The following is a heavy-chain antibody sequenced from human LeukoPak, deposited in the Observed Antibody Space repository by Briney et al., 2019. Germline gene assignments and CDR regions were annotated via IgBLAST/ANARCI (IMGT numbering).Heavy chain of an antibody. V-gene: IGHV3-21*01. J-gene: IGHJ4*02. CDR2: ISSSSSCI. D-gene: IGHD1-26*01. CDR3: ARDQGIVGGMYYFDY. Sequence: PGGSLRLSCAASGFTFSSYSMSWVRQAPGKGLEWVSSISSSSSCIYYAYSVKGRFTISRDNAKNSLYLQMNSLRAEDTAVYYCARDQGIVGGMYYFDYWGQGTLVTVSS. CDR1: GFTFSSYS.